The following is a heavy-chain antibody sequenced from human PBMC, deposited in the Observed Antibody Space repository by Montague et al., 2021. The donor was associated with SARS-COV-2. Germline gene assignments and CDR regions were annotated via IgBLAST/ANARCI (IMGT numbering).Heavy chain of an antibody. V-gene: IGHV4-39*01. D-gene: IGHD2-2*01. CDR2: IYYSGST. CDR3: VRGDEYPKIDF. J-gene: IGHJ4*02. Sequence: SETQSLTCTVSGGSIRYSSYYWGWIRQPPGKGLEWIGSIYYSGSTYYNPPLKSRVTISVDTSKNQFSLKLSSVTAADTAVYYCVRGDEYPKIDFWGQGILVTVSS. CDR1: GGSIRYSSYY.